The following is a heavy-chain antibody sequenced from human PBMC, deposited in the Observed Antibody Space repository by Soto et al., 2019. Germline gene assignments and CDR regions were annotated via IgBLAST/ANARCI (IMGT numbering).Heavy chain of an antibody. CDR3: ARGGDYYDSSGTWGSNWFDP. D-gene: IGHD3-22*01. CDR2: IYYSGST. J-gene: IGHJ5*02. Sequence: TLSLTCTVSSGSISSGGYYWSWIRQHPGKGLEWIGYIYYSGSTYYNPSLKSRVTISVDTSKNQFSLKLSSVTAADTAVYYCARGGDYYDSSGTWGSNWFDPWGQGTLVTVSS. V-gene: IGHV4-31*03. CDR1: SGSISSGGYY.